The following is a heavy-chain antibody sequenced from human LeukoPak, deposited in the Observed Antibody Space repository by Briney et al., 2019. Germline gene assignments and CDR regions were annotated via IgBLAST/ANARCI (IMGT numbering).Heavy chain of an antibody. V-gene: IGHV1-69*04. CDR1: GGTFSSYA. CDR3: AREKRVAGSRGGFDP. CDR2: IIPILGIA. D-gene: IGHD6-19*01. J-gene: IGHJ5*02. Sequence: GASVKVSCKASGGTFSSYAISWVRQAPGQGLEWMGRIIPILGIANYAQKFQGRVTITADKSTSTAYMELSSLRSEDTAVYYCAREKRVAGSRGGFDPWGQGTLVTVSS.